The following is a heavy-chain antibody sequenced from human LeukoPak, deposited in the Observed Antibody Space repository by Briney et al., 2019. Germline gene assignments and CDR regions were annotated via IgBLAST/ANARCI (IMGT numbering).Heavy chain of an antibody. V-gene: IGHV3-21*01. CDR3: ARELNTRYYYDSSGLNH. CDR2: ISSSSSYI. CDR1: GFTFSTYS. Sequence: GGSLRLSCAASGFTFSTYSMNWVRQAPGKGLEWVSSISSSSSYIYYADSVKGRFTISRDNAKNSLYLQMNTLRAEDTAVYYCARELNTRYYYDSSGLNHWGQGTLVTVSS. J-gene: IGHJ1*01. D-gene: IGHD3-22*01.